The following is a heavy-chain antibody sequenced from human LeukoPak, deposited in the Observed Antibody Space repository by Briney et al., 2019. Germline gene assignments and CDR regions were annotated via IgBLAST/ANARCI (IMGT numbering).Heavy chain of an antibody. Sequence: GSLRLSCTASGFTFSAYAMMWVRQAPGKGPEWVSAIRGGGGSAFYADSVKGRFTISRDNSKYTLFLQMNSLRAEDTAVYYCARDPNGDYIGAFDMWGPGTMVSVSS. CDR3: ARDPNGDYIGAFDM. CDR1: GFTFSAYA. J-gene: IGHJ3*02. CDR2: IRGGGGSA. D-gene: IGHD4-17*01. V-gene: IGHV3-23*01.